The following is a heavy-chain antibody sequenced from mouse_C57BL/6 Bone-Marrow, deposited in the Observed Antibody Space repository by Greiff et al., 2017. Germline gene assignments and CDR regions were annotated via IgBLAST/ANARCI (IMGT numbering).Heavy chain of an antibody. CDR3: ARCYGSSSWFAY. J-gene: IGHJ3*01. CDR1: GYTFTRYW. V-gene: IGHV1-55*01. Sequence: VQLQQSGAELVKPGASVKMSCKASGYTFTRYWITWVKQRPGQGLEWIGDIYPGSGSTNYNEKFKSKATLTVDTSSSTAYMQLSSLTSEDSAVYYCARCYGSSSWFAYWGQGTLVTVSA. CDR2: IYPGSGST. D-gene: IGHD1-1*01.